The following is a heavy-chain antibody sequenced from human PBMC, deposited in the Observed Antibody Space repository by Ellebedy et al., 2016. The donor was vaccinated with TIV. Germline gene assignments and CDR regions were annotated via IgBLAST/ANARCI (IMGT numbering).Heavy chain of an antibody. D-gene: IGHD5-24*01. Sequence: GGSLRLSXAASGFTFSRTAMSWVRQAPGKGLEWVSVISGSGVTTDYADSVKGRFTISRDNSKNTLILQMNSLRAEDTAEYYCARQREGYNVHYFDSWGQGTLVTVSS. V-gene: IGHV3-23*01. CDR1: GFTFSRTA. CDR3: ARQREGYNVHYFDS. CDR2: ISGSGVTT. J-gene: IGHJ4*02.